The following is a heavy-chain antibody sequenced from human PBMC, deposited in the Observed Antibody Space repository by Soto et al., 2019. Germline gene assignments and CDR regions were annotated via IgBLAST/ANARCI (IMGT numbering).Heavy chain of an antibody. J-gene: IGHJ4*02. CDR2: IWYDGSNK. V-gene: IGHV3-33*01. Sequence: GGSLRLSCAASVFTFSSYGMHWVRQAPGKGLECVSVIWYDGSNKYYADSVKGRFTISRDNSKNTLYLQMSSLRAEDTAVYYCARGRNYFSIVGANSGFDYWAKGTLVTVS. D-gene: IGHD1-26*01. CDR1: VFTFSSYG. CDR3: ARGRNYFSIVGANSGFDY.